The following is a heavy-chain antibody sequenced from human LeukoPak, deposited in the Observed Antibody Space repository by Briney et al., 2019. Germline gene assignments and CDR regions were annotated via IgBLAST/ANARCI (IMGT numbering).Heavy chain of an antibody. CDR3: AREIAAAGTPSGFDY. D-gene: IGHD6-13*01. Sequence: SVKVSCKASGGTFSSYAISWVRQAPGQGLEWMGGIIPIFGTANYAQKFQGRVTITADESTSTAYMELSSLRSEDTAMYYCAREIAAAGTPSGFDYWGQGTLVTVSS. CDR1: GGTFSSYA. CDR2: IIPIFGTA. V-gene: IGHV1-69*13. J-gene: IGHJ4*02.